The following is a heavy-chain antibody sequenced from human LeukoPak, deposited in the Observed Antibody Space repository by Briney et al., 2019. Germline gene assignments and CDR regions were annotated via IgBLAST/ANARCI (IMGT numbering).Heavy chain of an antibody. D-gene: IGHD3-10*01. Sequence: GGSLRLSSADSVFTFRNSDMSWARQARGKGLEWLSTISVGGDSTDYADSVKGRFTISRDNSKNTLYLQMNGLRAEDTAAYYCVKDHSGSYYLFDYWGQGTLVTVSS. CDR2: ISVGGDST. J-gene: IGHJ4*02. V-gene: IGHV3-23*01. CDR3: VKDHSGSYYLFDY. CDR1: VFTFRNSD.